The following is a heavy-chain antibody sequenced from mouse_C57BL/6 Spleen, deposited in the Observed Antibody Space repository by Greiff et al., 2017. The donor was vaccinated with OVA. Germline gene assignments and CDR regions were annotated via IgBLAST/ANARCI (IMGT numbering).Heavy chain of an antibody. Sequence: QVQLQQSGPELVKPGASVKLSCKASGYTFTSYDINWVKQRPGQGLEWIGWIYPRDGSTKYNEKFKGKATLTVDTSSSTAYMELHSLTSEDSAVYFCARRAITTVVAHPLDYWGQGTTLTVSS. J-gene: IGHJ2*01. CDR3: ARRAITTVVAHPLDY. D-gene: IGHD1-1*01. CDR2: IYPRDGST. V-gene: IGHV1-85*01. CDR1: GYTFTSYD.